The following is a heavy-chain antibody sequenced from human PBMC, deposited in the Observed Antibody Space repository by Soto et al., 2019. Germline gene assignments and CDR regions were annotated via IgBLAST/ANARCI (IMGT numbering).Heavy chain of an antibody. Sequence: QLQLQESGPGLVKPSETLSLTCTVSGGSISSSSYYWGWIRQPPGKGLEWIASIYYSGSTFHNPSLKSRVTISVDTSKNQFSLKLSSVTDADTAVYYCARSITAAGHGYWGQGTLFTVSA. CDR2: IYYSGST. CDR3: ARSITAAGHGY. D-gene: IGHD6-13*01. V-gene: IGHV4-39*01. J-gene: IGHJ4*02. CDR1: GGSISSSSYY.